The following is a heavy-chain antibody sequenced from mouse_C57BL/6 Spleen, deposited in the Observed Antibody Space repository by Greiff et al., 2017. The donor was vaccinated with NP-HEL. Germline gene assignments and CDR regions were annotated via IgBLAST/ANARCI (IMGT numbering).Heavy chain of an antibody. CDR3: ARSLNYYGSSYFDY. CDR2: IDPSDSYT. Sequence: VQLQQPGAELVMPGASVKLSCKASGYTFTSYWIHWVKQRPGQGLEWIGEIDPSDSYTNYNQKFKGKSTLTVDKSSSTAYMQLSSLTSEDSAVYYCARSLNYYGSSYFDYWGQGTTLTVSS. V-gene: IGHV1-69*01. J-gene: IGHJ2*01. D-gene: IGHD1-1*01. CDR1: GYTFTSYW.